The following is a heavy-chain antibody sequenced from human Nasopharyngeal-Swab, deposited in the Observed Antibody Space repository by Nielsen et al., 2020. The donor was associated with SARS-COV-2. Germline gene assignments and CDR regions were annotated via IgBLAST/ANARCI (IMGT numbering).Heavy chain of an antibody. V-gene: IGHV1-2*06. CDR2: INPNSGGT. CDR1: GYTFTGYY. CDR3: ARDLSSGWYSGSGWYFGL. Sequence: ASVKVSCKASGYTFTGYYMHWVRQAPGQGLEWMGRINPNSGGTNYAQKFQGRVTMTRDTSISTAYMELSRLRSDDTAVYYCARDLSSGWYSGSGWYFGLWGRGTLVTVSS. J-gene: IGHJ2*01. D-gene: IGHD6-19*01.